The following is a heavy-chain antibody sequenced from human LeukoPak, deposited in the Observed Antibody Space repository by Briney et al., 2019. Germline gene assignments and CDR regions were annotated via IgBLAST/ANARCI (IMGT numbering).Heavy chain of an antibody. CDR2: IYDSETT. V-gene: IGHV4-59*01. J-gene: IGHJ4*02. D-gene: IGHD6-13*01. Sequence: SETLSLTCTVSGGSFSSYYWSWIRQPAGEGLEWVVYIYDSETTNSNPSLKIRVTISLDTSKNQFSLKLSSVTAADTAVYYCATLVGSSNWYYFDYWGQGTLVTVSS. CDR3: ATLVGSSNWYYFDY. CDR1: GGSFSSYY.